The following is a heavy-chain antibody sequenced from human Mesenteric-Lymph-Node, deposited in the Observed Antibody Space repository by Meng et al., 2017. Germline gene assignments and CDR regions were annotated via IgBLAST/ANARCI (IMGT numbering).Heavy chain of an antibody. CDR2: IYHSGST. J-gene: IGHJ4*02. CDR3: ARVGQWLPIDY. CDR1: GGSMSSTNW. Sequence: VRLQEAAPGLVKPSGTLSLTCAVSGGSMSSTNWWSWVRQPPGKGLEWIGEIYHSGSTNYNPSLKSRVSISVDKSKNQFSLKLSSVTAADTAVYYCARVGQWLPIDYWGQGTLVTVSS. D-gene: IGHD6-19*01. V-gene: IGHV4-4*02.